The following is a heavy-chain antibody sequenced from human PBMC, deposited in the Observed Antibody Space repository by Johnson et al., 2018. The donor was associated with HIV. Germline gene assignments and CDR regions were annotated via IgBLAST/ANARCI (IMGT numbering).Heavy chain of an antibody. Sequence: QVQLVESGGGVVQPGRSLRLSCAASGFTFSSYGMHWVRQAPGNGLEWVSVIYSAGSPYYADSVKGRFNISRDNSKNSLYLQMDSLTAEDTAVYYCATYNFWSSYAFDIWGQGTMVTVSS. D-gene: IGHD3-3*01. V-gene: IGHV3-NL1*01. CDR2: IYSAGSP. J-gene: IGHJ3*02. CDR1: GFTFSSYG. CDR3: ATYNFWSSYAFDI.